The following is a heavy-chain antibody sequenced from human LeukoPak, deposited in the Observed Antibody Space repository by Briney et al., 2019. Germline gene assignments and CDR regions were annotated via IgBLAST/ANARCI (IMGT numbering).Heavy chain of an antibody. V-gene: IGHV3-30*03. D-gene: IGHD5-18*01. CDR1: GFTFSNYG. Sequence: GGSLRLSCAASGFTFSNYGMHWVRQAPGKGLEWVAVISYDGSNKYYADSVKGRFTISRDNSKNTLYLQMNSLRAEDTAVYYCAREKIQLWLNNWFDPWGQGTLVTVSS. CDR3: AREKIQLWLNNWFDP. CDR2: ISYDGSNK. J-gene: IGHJ5*02.